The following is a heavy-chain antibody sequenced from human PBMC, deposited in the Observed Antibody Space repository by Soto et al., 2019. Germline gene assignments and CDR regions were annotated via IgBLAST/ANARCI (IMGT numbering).Heavy chain of an antibody. J-gene: IGHJ4*02. CDR3: ARALGDIVVVPASTTFDY. CDR1: GGSISSGGYY. V-gene: IGHV4-31*03. CDR2: IYYSGST. Sequence: SETLSLTCTVSGGSISSGGYYWSWIRQHPGKGLEWIGYIYYSGSTYYNPSLKSRVTISVDTSKNQFSLKLSSVTAADTAVYYCARALGDIVVVPASTTFDYWGQGTLVTVSS. D-gene: IGHD2-2*01.